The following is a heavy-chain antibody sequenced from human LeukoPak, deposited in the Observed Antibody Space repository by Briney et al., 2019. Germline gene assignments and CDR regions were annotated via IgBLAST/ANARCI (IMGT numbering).Heavy chain of an antibody. D-gene: IGHD6-19*01. J-gene: IGHJ5*02. Sequence: GGSLRLSCAASGFRFGEYAMYWVRQAPGKGLEWVSAISWNSANTGYADSVKGRFTISRDNAKNSLHLQMNSLRPEDTAFYYCVKDSAVAGTWFDPWGQGTLVIVSS. CDR3: VKDSAVAGTWFDP. CDR1: GFRFGEYA. CDR2: ISWNSANT. V-gene: IGHV3-9*01.